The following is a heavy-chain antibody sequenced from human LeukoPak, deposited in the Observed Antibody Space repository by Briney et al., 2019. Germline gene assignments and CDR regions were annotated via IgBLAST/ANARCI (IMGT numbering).Heavy chain of an antibody. CDR3: ARDGNRDGDMDV. Sequence: GGSLRLSCEASGFTFSDYYMSWMRQAPGKGLEWVSYISGSGTDILYADSVKGRFTVSRDGAKSSLYLQMNSLRAEDSAVYYCARDGNRDGDMDVWGKGTTVTVSS. V-gene: IGHV3-11*04. CDR2: ISGSGTDI. D-gene: IGHD1-1*01. CDR1: GFTFSDYY. J-gene: IGHJ6*03.